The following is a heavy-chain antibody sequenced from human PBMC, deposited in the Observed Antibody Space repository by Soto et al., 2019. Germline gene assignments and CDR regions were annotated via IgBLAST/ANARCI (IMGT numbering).Heavy chain of an antibody. J-gene: IGHJ3*01. V-gene: IGHV3-21*01. Sequence: ESGGGLVKPGGSLRLSCAATGFTFSSYTMNWVRQAPGKGLEWVSSISSRSSYIYYADSVKGRYTISRDNAKDSLYLQMNSLRAEDTAVYYCATVITTDAAFDVWGQGTIVTVSS. CDR3: ATVITTDAAFDV. CDR2: ISSRSSYI. CDR1: GFTFSSYT. D-gene: IGHD3-3*01.